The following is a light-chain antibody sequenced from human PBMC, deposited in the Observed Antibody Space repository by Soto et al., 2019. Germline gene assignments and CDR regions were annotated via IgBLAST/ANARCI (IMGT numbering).Light chain of an antibody. Sequence: EIVLTQSPPTLSLSPGESAALSCRGSQTISTYLAWYQQKPGQAPRLLIYDASTRATGIPARFSGSGSGTDFTLTISYLEPEDFAVYYCQQRSNWPLTFGPGTKVDIK. CDR2: DAS. V-gene: IGKV3-11*01. CDR3: QQRSNWPLT. J-gene: IGKJ3*01. CDR1: QTISTY.